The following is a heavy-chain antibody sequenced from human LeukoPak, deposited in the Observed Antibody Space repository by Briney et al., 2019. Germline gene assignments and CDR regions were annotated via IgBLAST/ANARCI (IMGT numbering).Heavy chain of an antibody. D-gene: IGHD4-17*01. Sequence: PGRSLRLSCAASGFTFSSYGMHWVRQAPGKGLEWVAVISYDGSNKYYADSVKGRFTISRDNSKNTLYLQMNSLRAEDTAVYYCATTVTTFVDYWGQGTLVTVSS. V-gene: IGHV3-30*03. J-gene: IGHJ4*02. CDR1: GFTFSSYG. CDR3: ATTVTTFVDY. CDR2: ISYDGSNK.